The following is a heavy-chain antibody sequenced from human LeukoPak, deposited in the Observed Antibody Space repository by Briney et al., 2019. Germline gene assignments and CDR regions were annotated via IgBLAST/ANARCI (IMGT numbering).Heavy chain of an antibody. J-gene: IGHJ4*02. D-gene: IGHD5-18*01. Sequence: SGGSLRLSCAGSGFTYSSYWMSWLRQAPGKGLECVPNKKQGGSEEYYVDSVKGRFTISRDNAKNSLYLQMNSLRAEDTAVYYCARMDTAMVYYFDYWGQGTLVTVSS. CDR2: KKQGGSEE. CDR1: GFTYSSYW. CDR3: ARMDTAMVYYFDY. V-gene: IGHV3-7*01.